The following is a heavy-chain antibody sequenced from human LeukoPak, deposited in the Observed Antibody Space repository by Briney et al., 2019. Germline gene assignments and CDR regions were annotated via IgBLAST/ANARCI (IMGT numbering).Heavy chain of an antibody. CDR2: INHTGST. CDR1: GFTFSSYG. V-gene: IGHV4-34*01. D-gene: IGHD2-15*01. Sequence: PGGTLRLSCAASGFTFSSYGMSWIRQPQGKGLEWIGEINHTGSTNYNPSLKSRVTISVDTSKNQFSLKLSSVTAADTAVYYCARPPRRAAHGYFDLWGRGTLVTVSS. J-gene: IGHJ2*01. CDR3: ARPPRRAAHGYFDL.